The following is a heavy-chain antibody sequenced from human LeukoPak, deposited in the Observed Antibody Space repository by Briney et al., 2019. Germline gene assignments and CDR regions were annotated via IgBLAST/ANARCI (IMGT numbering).Heavy chain of an antibody. Sequence: GGSLRLSCAASGFTFNNYAMSWVRQTPAQGLEWVSVISGSGGTTYYADSVKGRFSISRDNSKKTLYLQMNNPRAEDTAVYFCAKIDFDYWGQGTLVTVSS. CDR3: AKIDFDY. J-gene: IGHJ4*02. CDR1: GFTFNNYA. CDR2: ISGSGGTT. D-gene: IGHD3-22*01. V-gene: IGHV3-23*01.